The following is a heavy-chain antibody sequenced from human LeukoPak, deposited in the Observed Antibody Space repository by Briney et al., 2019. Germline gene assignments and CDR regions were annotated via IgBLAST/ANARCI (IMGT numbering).Heavy chain of an antibody. CDR3: ATEITMVRGVIIKTDYFDY. D-gene: IGHD3-10*01. CDR1: GYTLTELS. CDR2: FDPEDGET. V-gene: IGHV1-24*01. J-gene: IGHJ4*02. Sequence: ASVKVSCKVSGYTLTELSMHWVRQAPGKGLEWMGGFDPEDGETIYAQKFQGRVTMTEDTSTDTAYMELSSLRSEDTAVYYCATEITMVRGVIIKTDYFDYWGQGTLVTVSS.